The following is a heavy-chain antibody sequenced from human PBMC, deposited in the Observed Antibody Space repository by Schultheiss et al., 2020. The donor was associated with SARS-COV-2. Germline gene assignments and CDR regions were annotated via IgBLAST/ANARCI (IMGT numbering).Heavy chain of an antibody. Sequence: SETLSLTCTVSGGSISSGGYYWSWIRQPPGKGLEWIGYIYNSGSTNHNPSLNSRVTISVDTSKNQFSLKLSSVTAADTAVYYCAKVGERGYSYGLVDYWGQGTLVTVSS. V-gene: IGHV4-61*08. CDR1: GGSISSGGYY. J-gene: IGHJ4*02. CDR3: AKVGERGYSYGLVDY. CDR2: IYNSGST. D-gene: IGHD5-18*01.